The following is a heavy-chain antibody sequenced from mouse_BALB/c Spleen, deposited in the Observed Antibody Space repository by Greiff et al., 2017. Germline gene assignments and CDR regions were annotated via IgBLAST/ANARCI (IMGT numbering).Heavy chain of an antibody. J-gene: IGHJ2*01. D-gene: IGHD2-4*01. CDR2: ISSGGSYT. CDR3: ARQLSRGYDYYYFDY. Sequence: EVMLVESGGGLVKPGGSLKLSCAASGFTFSSYAMSWVRQTPEKRLEWVATISSGGSYTYYPDSVKGRFTISRDNAKNTLYLQMSSLRSEDTAMYYCARQLSRGYDYYYFDYWGQGTTLTVSS. CDR1: GFTFSSYA. V-gene: IGHV5-9-3*01.